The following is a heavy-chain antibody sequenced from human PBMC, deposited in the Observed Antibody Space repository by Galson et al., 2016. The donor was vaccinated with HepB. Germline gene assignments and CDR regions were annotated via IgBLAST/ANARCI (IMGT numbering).Heavy chain of an antibody. Sequence: SLRLSCAASGFNFSSHGMHWVRQAPGKGLEWMGVISYDGNKKFYADSVKGRFTISRDNSKSTVYLQMDSLRAEDTAVYYCLKGGVIIPLDYWGLGTLVTVSP. J-gene: IGHJ4*02. CDR1: GFNFSSHG. CDR2: ISYDGNKK. D-gene: IGHD3-10*01. CDR3: LKGGVIIPLDY. V-gene: IGHV3-30*18.